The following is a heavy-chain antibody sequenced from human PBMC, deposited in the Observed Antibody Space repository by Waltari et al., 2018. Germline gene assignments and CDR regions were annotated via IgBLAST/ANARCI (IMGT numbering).Heavy chain of an antibody. CDR3: ARGRVLTYYYGSGSYYLDY. D-gene: IGHD3-10*01. J-gene: IGHJ4*02. CDR1: GGSFSGYY. V-gene: IGHV4-34*01. CDR2: INHIGST. Sequence: QVQLQQWGAGLLKPSETLSLTCAVYGGSFSGYYWSWIRQPPGKGLEWIGEINHIGSTNYNPSLKSRVTISVDTSKNQFSLKLSSVTAADTAVYYCARGRVLTYYYGSGSYYLDYWGQGTLVTVSS.